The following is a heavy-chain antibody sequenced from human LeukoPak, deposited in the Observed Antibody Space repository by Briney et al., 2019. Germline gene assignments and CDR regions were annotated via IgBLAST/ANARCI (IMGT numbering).Heavy chain of an antibody. CDR3: ARDLPLNGFWSGYGAFDI. Sequence: SETLSLTCTVSGGSISSYYWSWIRQPAGKGLEWIGRIYTSGSTNYNPSLKSRVTMSVDTSKNQFSLKLSSVTAADTAVYYCARDLPLNGFWSGYGAFDIWGQGTMVTVSS. J-gene: IGHJ3*02. CDR1: GGSISSYY. D-gene: IGHD3-3*01. CDR2: IYTSGST. V-gene: IGHV4-4*07.